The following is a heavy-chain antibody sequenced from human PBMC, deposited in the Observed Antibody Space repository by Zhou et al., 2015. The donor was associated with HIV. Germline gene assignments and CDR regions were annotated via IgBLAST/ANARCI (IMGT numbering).Heavy chain of an antibody. CDR2: IIPVFGTA. CDR1: GVTFSNYA. Sequence: QVHLMQSGAEVKKPGSSVKVSCKASGVTFSNYAISWVRQAPGQGLEWMGGIIPVFGTANYAPKFQGRVSITADTSTSTAYMELSSLTSEDTAVYYCARELERPGWRRYFDYWGQGTLVTVSS. J-gene: IGHJ4*02. CDR3: ARELERPGWRRYFDY. D-gene: IGHD1-1*01. V-gene: IGHV1-69*06.